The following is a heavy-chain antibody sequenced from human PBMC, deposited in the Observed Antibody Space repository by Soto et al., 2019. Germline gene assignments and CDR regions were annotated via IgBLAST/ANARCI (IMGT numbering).Heavy chain of an antibody. CDR2: IIPIFCTA. V-gene: IGHV1-69*13. J-gene: IGHJ4*02. Sequence: ASVKVSGKASGCTFSIYAISLVLQAPGQGLECMGGIIPIFCTANYAQKFQGRVTITADESTSTAYMELSSLRSEDTAVYYCARYYEYSSSSGYYWGQGTLVTVSS. CDR3: ARYYEYSSSSGYY. D-gene: IGHD6-6*01. CDR1: GCTFSIYA.